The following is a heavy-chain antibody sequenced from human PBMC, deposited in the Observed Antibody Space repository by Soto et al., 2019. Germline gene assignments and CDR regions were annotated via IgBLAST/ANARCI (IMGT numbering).Heavy chain of an antibody. CDR3: ATVAVTPPRWFDP. V-gene: IGHV4-30-4*01. Sequence: SETLSLTCTVSGGSISSGDYYWSWIRQPPGKGLEWIGYIYYSGSTYYNPSLKSRVTISVDTSKNQFSLKLSSVTAADTAVYYCATVAVTPPRWFDPWGQGTLVTVSS. D-gene: IGHD2-15*01. CDR1: GGSISSGDYY. J-gene: IGHJ5*02. CDR2: IYYSGST.